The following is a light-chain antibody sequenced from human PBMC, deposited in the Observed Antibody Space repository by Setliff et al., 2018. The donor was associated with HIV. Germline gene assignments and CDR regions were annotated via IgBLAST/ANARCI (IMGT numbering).Light chain of an antibody. Sequence: SYELTQPPSVSVAPGKTARITCGGTNIGGKSVHWYQQKPGQAPVLVVYDDSDRPSGIPERFSGSNSGNTATATLTISRVEVGDEADYYCQVWDSSSDPYVFGTGTKV. CDR2: DDS. J-gene: IGLJ1*01. CDR1: NIGGKS. V-gene: IGLV3-21*03. CDR3: QVWDSSSDPYV.